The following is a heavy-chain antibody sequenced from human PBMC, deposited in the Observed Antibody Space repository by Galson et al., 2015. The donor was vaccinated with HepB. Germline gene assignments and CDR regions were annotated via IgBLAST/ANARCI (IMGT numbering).Heavy chain of an antibody. CDR2: INHSGST. CDR3: ARGRPWLRYFDY. V-gene: IGHV4-34*01. D-gene: IGHD5-12*01. J-gene: IGHJ4*02. Sequence: ETLSLTCAVYGGSFSGYYWSWIRQPPGKGLEWIGEINHSGSTNYNPSLKSRVTISVDTSKNQFSLKLSSVTAADTAVYYCARGRPWLRYFDYWGQGTLVTVSS. CDR1: GGSFSGYY.